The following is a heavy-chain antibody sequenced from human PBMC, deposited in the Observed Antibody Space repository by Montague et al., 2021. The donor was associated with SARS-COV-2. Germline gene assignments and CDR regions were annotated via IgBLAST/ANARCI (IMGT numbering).Heavy chain of an antibody. V-gene: IGHV2-5*02. CDR2: IYWDDDE. CDR3: APLGFDSRSYYTPHNWFDP. Sequence: VKPTQTLTLTCTFSGISLSTSGVGVAWIRQPPGKALEWLALIYWDDDERYSPSMRSRLTITKDTSENQVVLRMTNMDPMDTATYYCAPLGFDSRSYYTPHNWFDPWAQGILVTVSS. D-gene: IGHD3-10*01. CDR1: GISLSTSGVG. J-gene: IGHJ5*02.